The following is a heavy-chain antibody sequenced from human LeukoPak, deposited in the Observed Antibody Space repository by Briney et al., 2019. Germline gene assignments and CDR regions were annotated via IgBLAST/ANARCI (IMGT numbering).Heavy chain of an antibody. V-gene: IGHV1-2*02. Sequence: ASVKVSCKASGGTFSSYAISWVRQAPGQGLEWMGGIIPNSGGTNYAQKFQGRVTMTRDTSISTAYMELSRLRCDDTAVYYCARSFISSPPFDPWGQGTLVTVSS. CDR2: IIPNSGGT. J-gene: IGHJ5*02. CDR1: GGTFSSYA. CDR3: ARSFISSPPFDP. D-gene: IGHD3-16*02.